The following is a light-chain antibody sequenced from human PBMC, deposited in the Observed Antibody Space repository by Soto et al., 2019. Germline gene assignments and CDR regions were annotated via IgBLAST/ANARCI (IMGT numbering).Light chain of an antibody. CDR1: SSDVGGYNY. CDR2: EVT. Sequence: QSALTQPPSASGSPGQSVAISCTGTSSDVGGYNYVSWYQQHPLKAPKLIIYEVTKRPSGVPDRFSGSKSGNTASLTVSGLQAEDEADYYCSSFGGSKVFGGGTKLTVL. CDR3: SSFGGSKV. J-gene: IGLJ2*01. V-gene: IGLV2-8*01.